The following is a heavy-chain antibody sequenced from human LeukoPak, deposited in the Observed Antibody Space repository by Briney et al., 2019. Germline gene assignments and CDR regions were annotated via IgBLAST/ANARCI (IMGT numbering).Heavy chain of an antibody. CDR3: ATQSRGYYDSSGPKDAFDI. V-gene: IGHV3-21*01. CDR1: GFTFSSYS. D-gene: IGHD3-22*01. CDR2: ISSSSSYI. Sequence: GGSLRLSCAASGFTFSSYSMTWVRQAPGKGLEWVSSISSSSSYIYYADSVKGRFTISRDNAKNSLYLQMNSLRAEDTAVYYCATQSRGYYDSSGPKDAFDIWGQGTMVTVSS. J-gene: IGHJ3*02.